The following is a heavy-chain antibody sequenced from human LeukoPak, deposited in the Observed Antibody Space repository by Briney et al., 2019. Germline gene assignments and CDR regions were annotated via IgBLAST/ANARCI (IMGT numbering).Heavy chain of an antibody. V-gene: IGHV3-23*01. J-gene: IGHJ6*02. D-gene: IGHD3-10*01. CDR2: ISSSGGST. Sequence: PSETLSLTCAVYGGSFSGYYWSWIRQPPGKGLEWVSGISSSGGSTYYADSVKGRFSISRDNSKNTLYLHMNSLRAEDTAVYYCAKVGEWPGNYYYYGMDIWGQGTTVTVSS. CDR3: AKVGEWPGNYYYYGMDI. CDR1: GGSFSGYY.